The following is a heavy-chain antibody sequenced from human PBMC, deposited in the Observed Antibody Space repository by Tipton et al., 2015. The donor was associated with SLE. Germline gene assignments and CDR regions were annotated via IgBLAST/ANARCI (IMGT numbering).Heavy chain of an antibody. CDR1: GYSISSGYY. Sequence: LRLSCAVSGYSISSGYYWGWIRQPPGKGLEWIGSIYHSGSTNYNPSLKSRVTISVDTSKNQFSLKLSSVTAADTAVYYCARGQGKQQLAKGWFDPWGQGTLVTVFS. V-gene: IGHV4-38-2*01. J-gene: IGHJ5*02. CDR2: IYHSGST. D-gene: IGHD6-13*01. CDR3: ARGQGKQQLAKGWFDP.